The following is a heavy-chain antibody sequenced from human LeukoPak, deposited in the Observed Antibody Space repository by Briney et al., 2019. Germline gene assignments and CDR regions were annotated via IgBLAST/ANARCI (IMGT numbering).Heavy chain of an antibody. J-gene: IGHJ4*02. D-gene: IGHD3-22*01. CDR3: ARENPSGYYNRPIDY. CDR2: IYYSGSI. CDR1: GGSFSSGSHY. V-gene: IGHV4-61*01. Sequence: PSETLSLTCPVSGGSFSSGSHYWSWIRQPPGKGLEWIGDIYYSGSIKYNPSLKSRVTMSVDTSKNQFSLKLSSVTAADTAIYYCARENPSGYYNRPIDYWGQGTLVTVSS.